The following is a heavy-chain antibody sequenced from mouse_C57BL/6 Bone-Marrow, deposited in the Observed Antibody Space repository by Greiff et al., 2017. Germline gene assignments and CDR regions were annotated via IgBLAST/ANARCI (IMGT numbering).Heavy chain of an antibody. CDR2: IRLKSDNYAT. CDR3: TNEIYYDCFAY. D-gene: IGHD2-4*01. Sequence: EVMLVESGGGLVQPGGSMKLSCVASGFTFSNYWMNWVRQSPEKGLEWVAQIRLKSDNYATHYAESVKGRFTISRDDSKSSVYLQMNNLRAEDTGIYYCTNEIYYDCFAYWGQGTLVTVSA. CDR1: GFTFSNYW. J-gene: IGHJ3*01. V-gene: IGHV6-3*01.